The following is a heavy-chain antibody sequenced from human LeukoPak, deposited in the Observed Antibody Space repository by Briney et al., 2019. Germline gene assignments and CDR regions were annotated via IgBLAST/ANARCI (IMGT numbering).Heavy chain of an antibody. D-gene: IGHD3-10*01. J-gene: IGHJ5*02. CDR1: GGSVNSGSFY. V-gene: IGHV4-61*02. CDR3: ARGAYGSGSVNWFDP. CDR2: IYTSGST. Sequence: SETLSLTCSVSGGSVNSGSFYWTWIRQSAGKGLEWIGRIYTSGSTNYNPSLKSRVTISVDTSKNQFSLKLSSVTAADTAVYYCARGAYGSGSVNWFDPWGQGTLVTVSS.